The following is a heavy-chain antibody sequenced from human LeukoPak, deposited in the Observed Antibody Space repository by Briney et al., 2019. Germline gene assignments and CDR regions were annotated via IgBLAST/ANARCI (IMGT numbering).Heavy chain of an antibody. J-gene: IGHJ3*02. CDR2: IYYSGST. Sequence: SETLSLTCTVSGGSISSYYWSWIRQPPGKGLEWIGYIYYSGSTNYNPSLKSRVTISVDTSKNQFSLKLSSVTAADTAVYYCARVTIYDSSGPDAFDIWGQGTMVTVSS. CDR1: GGSISSYY. D-gene: IGHD3-22*01. V-gene: IGHV4-59*01. CDR3: ARVTIYDSSGPDAFDI.